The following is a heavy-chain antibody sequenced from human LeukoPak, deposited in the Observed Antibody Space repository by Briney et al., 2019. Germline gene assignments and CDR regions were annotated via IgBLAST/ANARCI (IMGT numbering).Heavy chain of an antibody. CDR2: INHSGST. V-gene: IGHV4-34*01. Sequence: SETLSLTCAVYGGSFSGYYWSWIRQPPGKGLEWIGEINHSGSTNYNPSLKSRVTISVDTSKNQSSLKLSSVTAADTAVYYCARGPNYDFWSGYYSPEYFQHWGQGTLVTVSS. J-gene: IGHJ1*01. CDR1: GGSFSGYY. CDR3: ARGPNYDFWSGYYSPEYFQH. D-gene: IGHD3-3*01.